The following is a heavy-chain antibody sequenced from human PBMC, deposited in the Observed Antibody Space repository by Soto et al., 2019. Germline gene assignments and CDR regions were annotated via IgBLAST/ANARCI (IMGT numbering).Heavy chain of an antibody. D-gene: IGHD1-20*01. Sequence: PGGSLRLSCAASGFTFSSYWMHWVRQAPGKGLVWVSRINSDGSSTSYADSVKGRFTISRDNAKNTLYLQMNSLRAEDTAVYYCARDRDITGTTNPLDYWGQGTLVTVSS. CDR3: ARDRDITGTTNPLDY. V-gene: IGHV3-74*01. CDR2: INSDGSST. J-gene: IGHJ4*02. CDR1: GFTFSSYW.